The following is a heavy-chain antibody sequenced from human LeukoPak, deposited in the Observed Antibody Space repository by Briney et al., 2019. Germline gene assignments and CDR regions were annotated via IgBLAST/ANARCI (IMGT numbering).Heavy chain of an antibody. CDR3: ARGPRITMIVVVFDY. CDR1: GGSFSGYY. Sequence: SSETLSLTCAVYGGSFSGYYWSWIRQPPGKGLEWIGEINHSGSTNYNPSLKSRVTISVDTSKNQFSLKLSSVTAADTAVYYCARGPRITMIVVVFDYWGQGTLVTVSS. D-gene: IGHD3-22*01. V-gene: IGHV4-34*01. J-gene: IGHJ4*02. CDR2: INHSGST.